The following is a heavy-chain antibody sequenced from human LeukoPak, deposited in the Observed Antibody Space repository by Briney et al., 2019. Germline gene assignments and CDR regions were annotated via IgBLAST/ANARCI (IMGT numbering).Heavy chain of an antibody. CDR1: GFTFSSYG. CDR3: ASGRNYDNYFDY. CDR2: ISSSSSYI. D-gene: IGHD3-3*01. Sequence: GGSLRLSCAASGFTFSSYGMTWVRQAPGKGLEWVSSISSSSSYIYYADSVKGRFTISRDNAKNSLYLQMNSLRAEDTAVYYCASGRNYDNYFDYWGQGTLVTVSS. J-gene: IGHJ4*02. V-gene: IGHV3-21*01.